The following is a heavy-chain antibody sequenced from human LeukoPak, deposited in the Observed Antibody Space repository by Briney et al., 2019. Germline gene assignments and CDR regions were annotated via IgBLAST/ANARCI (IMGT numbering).Heavy chain of an antibody. J-gene: IGHJ4*02. V-gene: IGHV5-51*01. CDR2: IYPGDSDT. CDR3: ARRAYSGYDFDY. Sequence: GESLKISWKGSGYSFTNYWIGWVRQRPGKGLERRVIIYPGDSDTRYSPSFQGQVTISADKSINTAYLQWSSLKASDTAMYYCARRAYSGYDFDYWGQGTLVTVSS. CDR1: GYSFTNYW. D-gene: IGHD5-12*01.